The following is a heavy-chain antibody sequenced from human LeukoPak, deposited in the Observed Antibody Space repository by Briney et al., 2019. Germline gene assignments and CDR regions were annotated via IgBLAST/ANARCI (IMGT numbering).Heavy chain of an antibody. D-gene: IGHD6-13*01. V-gene: IGHV1-69*04. CDR3: ARDGPGIAVAGEYYYGMDV. Sequence: SVKVSCKASGGTFSSYAISWVRQAPGQGLEWMGRIIPILGIANYAQKFQGRVTITADKSTSTAYMELSSLRSEDTAVYYCARDGPGIAVAGEYYYGMDVWGQGTTVTVSS. J-gene: IGHJ6*02. CDR2: IIPILGIA. CDR1: GGTFSSYA.